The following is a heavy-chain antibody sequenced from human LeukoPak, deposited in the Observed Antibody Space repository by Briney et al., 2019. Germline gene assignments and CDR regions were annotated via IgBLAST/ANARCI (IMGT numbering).Heavy chain of an antibody. CDR3: AKDKPAYYYDSSGYYSGFDY. V-gene: IGHV3-23*01. CDR1: GFTFSSYA. J-gene: IGHJ4*02. D-gene: IGHD3-22*01. CDR2: ISGSGGST. Sequence: PGRSLRLSCAASGFTFSSYAMSWVRQAPGKGLEWVSAISGSGGSTYYADSVKGRFTISRDNSKNTLYLQMNSLRAEDTAVYYCAKDKPAYYYDSSGYYSGFDYWGQGTLVTVSS.